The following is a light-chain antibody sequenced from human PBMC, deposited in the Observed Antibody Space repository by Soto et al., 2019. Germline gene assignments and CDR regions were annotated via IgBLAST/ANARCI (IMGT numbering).Light chain of an antibody. CDR1: QSVRNSY. J-gene: IGKJ1*01. CDR2: GAS. Sequence: EIVLTQSPGTLSLSPGERATLSCRASQSVRNSYLAWYQQKPGQAPRLLIYGASSRATGIPARFSGSGSGTDFTLTISRLEPEDFAVYYCQQYGSSPRTFGQGTQVEIK. CDR3: QQYGSSPRT. V-gene: IGKV3-20*01.